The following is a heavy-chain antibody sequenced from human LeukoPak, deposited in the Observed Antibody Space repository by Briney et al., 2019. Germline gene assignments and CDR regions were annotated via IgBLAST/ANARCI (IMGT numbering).Heavy chain of an antibody. CDR1: GFTFSSYN. CDR2: ISGSGDTT. D-gene: IGHD2-15*01. J-gene: IGHJ4*02. CDR3: AKGGGGHCSGGFCSIFDY. V-gene: IGHV3-23*01. Sequence: PGGSLRLSCAASGFTFSSYNINWVRQAPGKGLEWVSGISGSGDTTHYADSVRGRFTISRDNYQNAVYLQMNSLRGDDTALYFCAKGGGGHCSGGFCSIFDYWGQGALVTVSS.